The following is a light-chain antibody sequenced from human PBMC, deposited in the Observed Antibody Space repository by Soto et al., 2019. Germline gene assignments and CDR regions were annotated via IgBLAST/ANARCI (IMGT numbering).Light chain of an antibody. CDR3: QQSYSTLSIT. Sequence: DIQMTQSPSSLSSSLGESVTITCRESQSISSYLNWYQQKPGKAPKLLIYAAYSLQSGVPSRFSGSGSGTDFTLTISSLQPEDFATYYCQQSYSTLSITCGQGTRLEIK. V-gene: IGKV1-39*01. CDR1: QSISSY. J-gene: IGKJ5*01. CDR2: AAY.